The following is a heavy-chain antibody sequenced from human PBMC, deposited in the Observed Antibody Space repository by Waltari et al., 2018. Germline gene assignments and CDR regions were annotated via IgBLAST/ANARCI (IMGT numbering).Heavy chain of an antibody. CDR2: IYHSGSI. V-gene: IGHV4-38-2*02. CDR1: GYSISSGYY. Sequence: QVQLQESGPGLVKPSETPSLTCAVSGYSISSGYYWGWIRQPPGKGLEWIGSIYHSGSIYYNPSCKSRVTISVDTSKNQFALKLSSVTAADTAVYYCARERGSVVSPYYFDYWGQGTLVTVSS. CDR3: ARERGSVVSPYYFDY. D-gene: IGHD2-15*01. J-gene: IGHJ4*02.